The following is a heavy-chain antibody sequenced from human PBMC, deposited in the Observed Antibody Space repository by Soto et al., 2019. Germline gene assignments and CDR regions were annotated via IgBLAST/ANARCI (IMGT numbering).Heavy chain of an antibody. Sequence: QITLKESGPPLVKPTQTLTLTCSFSGFSLSTRGVGVGWIRQPPGKALEWLALIFWDDDKWYSPSLRSRLTITEDTSKNQVVLPMTNMDPVDTATYYCAHRSRGYAYYFDQWGQGTLVTVSS. D-gene: IGHD5-12*01. V-gene: IGHV2-5*02. CDR2: IFWDDDK. J-gene: IGHJ4*02. CDR3: AHRSRGYAYYFDQ. CDR1: GFSLSTRGVG.